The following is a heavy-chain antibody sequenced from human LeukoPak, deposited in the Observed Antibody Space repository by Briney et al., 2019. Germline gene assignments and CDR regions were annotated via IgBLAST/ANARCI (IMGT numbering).Heavy chain of an antibody. D-gene: IGHD6-19*01. CDR3: AKTVAYTRGWYGRIVVAQRDYYFDY. Sequence: GGSLRLSCAVSGFTFSSYAMRWVRQAPGKGLEWVSAISGSGGSTYYADSVKGRFTISRDNSKNTLYLQMNSLRAEDTAVYYCAKTVAYTRGWYGRIVVAQRDYYFDYWGQGTLVTVSS. V-gene: IGHV3-23*01. CDR2: ISGSGGST. J-gene: IGHJ4*02. CDR1: GFTFSSYA.